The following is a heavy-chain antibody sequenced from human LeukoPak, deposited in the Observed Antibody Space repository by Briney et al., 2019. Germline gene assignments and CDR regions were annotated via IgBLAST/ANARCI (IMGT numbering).Heavy chain of an antibody. CDR2: IYHSGAS. V-gene: IGHV4-38-2*02. CDR3: ARDSGGSRYNDWFDP. J-gene: IGHJ5*01. D-gene: IGHD2-15*01. Sequence: PSETLSLTCAVSGHSISSGCYWGWIRQPPGKGLQWIGNIYHSGASYSNPSLKSRPTMSVDTSKNQFSLKLSSATAADTAVYYCARDSGGSRYNDWFDPWGQGTLVTVSS. CDR1: GHSISSGCY.